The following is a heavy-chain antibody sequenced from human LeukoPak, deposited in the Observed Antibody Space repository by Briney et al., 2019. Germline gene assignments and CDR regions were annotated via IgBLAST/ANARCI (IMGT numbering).Heavy chain of an antibody. CDR2: MNPNSGNT. V-gene: IGHV1-8*01. D-gene: IGHD6-13*01. CDR1: GYTFTSYD. Sequence: ASVKVSCKASGYTFTSYDINWVRQATGQGLEWMGWMNPNSGNTGYAQKFQGRVTMTRNTSISTAYMELSSLRSEDTAVYYCARHSSSWYGHYYYYYYMDVWGKGTAVTVSS. J-gene: IGHJ6*03. CDR3: ARHSSSWYGHYYYYYYMDV.